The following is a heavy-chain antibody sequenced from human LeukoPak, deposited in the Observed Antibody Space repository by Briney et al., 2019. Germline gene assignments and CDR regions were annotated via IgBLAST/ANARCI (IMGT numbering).Heavy chain of an antibody. CDR3: ARALGYCSSTSCYTPVFDY. V-gene: IGHV4-30-2*01. J-gene: IGHJ4*02. CDR2: IYHSGST. CDR1: GGSISSGGYY. Sequence: SETLSLTCTVSGGSISSGGYYWSWIRQPPGKGLEWIGYIYHSGSTYYNPSLKSRVTISVDRSKNQFSLKLSSVTAADTAVCYCARALGYCSSTSCYTPVFDYWGQGTLVTVSS. D-gene: IGHD2-2*02.